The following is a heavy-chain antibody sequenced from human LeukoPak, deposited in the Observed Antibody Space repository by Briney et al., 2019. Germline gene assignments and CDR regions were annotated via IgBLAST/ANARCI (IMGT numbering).Heavy chain of an antibody. CDR3: ARDPPPPDYYDSSGYYFGYFDY. Sequence: ASVKVSCKASGYTFTSYGISWVRQAPGQGLEWMGWISAYYGNTNYAQKLQGRVTMTTDTSTSTAYMELRSLRSDDTAVYYCARDPPPPDYYDSSGYYFGYFDYWGQGTLVTVSS. J-gene: IGHJ4*02. D-gene: IGHD3-22*01. CDR2: ISAYYGNT. V-gene: IGHV1-18*01. CDR1: GYTFTSYG.